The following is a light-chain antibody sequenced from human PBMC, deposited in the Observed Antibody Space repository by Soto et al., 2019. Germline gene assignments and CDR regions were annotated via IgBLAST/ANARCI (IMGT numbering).Light chain of an antibody. CDR2: EVS. Sequence: QSVLTQPPSASGXPGQSVTISCTGTSSDVGAYNYVSWYQQLPGKAPKLIIYEVSKRPSGVPDRFSGSKSGNTASLTVSGLQAEDEADYYCTSYAGTYSFFYVFGTGTKVTVL. CDR3: TSYAGTYSFFYV. V-gene: IGLV2-8*01. CDR1: SSDVGAYNY. J-gene: IGLJ1*01.